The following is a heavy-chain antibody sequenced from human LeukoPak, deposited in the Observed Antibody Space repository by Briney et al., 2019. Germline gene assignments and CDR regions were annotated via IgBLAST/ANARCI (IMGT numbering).Heavy chain of an antibody. V-gene: IGHV1-46*03. CDR2: INPSGGST. J-gene: IGHJ4*02. D-gene: IGHD2-8*02. CDR1: GYTFTSYY. Sequence: ASVKVSCKASGYTFTSYYMHWVLQAPGQGLEGMVIINPSGGSTSYAQKFQGRVTMTRDTSPSTVYMELSSLRSGDTAVYYCARDLVGFFDYWGQGTLVTVSS. CDR3: ARDLVGFFDY.